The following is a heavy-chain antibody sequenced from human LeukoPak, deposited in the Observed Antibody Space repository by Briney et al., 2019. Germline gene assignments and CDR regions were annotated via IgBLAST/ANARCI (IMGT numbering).Heavy chain of an antibody. V-gene: IGHV4-39*07. CDR3: ARDNKRVGATHDY. D-gene: IGHD1-26*01. CDR2: IYYSGST. CDR1: GGSISSSSYY. Sequence: PSETLSLTCTVSGGSISSSSYYWGWIRQPPGKGLEWIGSIYYSGSTYYNPSLKSRVTISVDTSKNQFSLKLSSVTAADTAVYYCARDNKRVGATHDYWGQGTLVTVSS. J-gene: IGHJ4*02.